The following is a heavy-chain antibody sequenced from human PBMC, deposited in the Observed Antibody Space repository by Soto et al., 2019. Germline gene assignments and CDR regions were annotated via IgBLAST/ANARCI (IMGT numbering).Heavy chain of an antibody. CDR2: IYYSGST. V-gene: IGHV4-31*03. CDR1: GGSISSGGYY. Sequence: PSETLSLTCTVSGGSISSGGYYWSWIRQHPGKGLEWIGYIYYSGSTYYNPSLKSRVTISVDTSKNQFSLKLSSVTAADTAVYYCARDNRPYGPGSYFAPNPGVNWSAPWGQGTLVTVSS. J-gene: IGHJ5*02. CDR3: ARDNRPYGPGSYFAPNPGVNWSAP. D-gene: IGHD3-10*01.